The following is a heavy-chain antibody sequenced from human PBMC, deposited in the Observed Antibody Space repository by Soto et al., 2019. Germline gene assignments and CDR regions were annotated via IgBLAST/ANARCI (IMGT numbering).Heavy chain of an antibody. D-gene: IGHD2-8*01. Sequence: QVQLVQSGGEVTKPGASVKVSCTSSGYTFTSYGVSWLRQAPGQGLEWLGWISVYTGNTKQAQKFQDRVTLTTEASTGTASLELRSLRSDDTAVYYCARDRCTTDKCYTHHFDVWGQGTTVTVSS. V-gene: IGHV1-18*04. CDR3: ARDRCTTDKCYTHHFDV. J-gene: IGHJ6*02. CDR1: GYTFTSYG. CDR2: ISVYTGNT.